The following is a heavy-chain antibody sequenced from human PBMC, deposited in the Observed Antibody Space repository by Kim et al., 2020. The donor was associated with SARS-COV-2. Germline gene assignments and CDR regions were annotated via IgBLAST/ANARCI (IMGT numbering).Heavy chain of an antibody. CDR2: IKADESEK. Sequence: GGSLRLSCAASGFTFGTYWMSWVRQAPGKGLEWVANIKADESEKYYVDSVKGRFTISRDNAKNSLYLQMNTLTAEDTGVYYCARQMVTGTGASSYGVAVWGQGTTVTVSS. V-gene: IGHV3-7*03. D-gene: IGHD2-21*02. CDR3: ARQMVTGTGASSYGVAV. J-gene: IGHJ6*02. CDR1: GFTFGTYW.